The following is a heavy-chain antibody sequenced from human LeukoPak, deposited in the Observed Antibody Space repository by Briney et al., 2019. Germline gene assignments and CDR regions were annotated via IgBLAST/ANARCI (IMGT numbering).Heavy chain of an antibody. V-gene: IGHV3-23*01. J-gene: IGHJ4*02. CDR1: GFTFSSYA. CDR2: ISGSGGST. Sequence: PGGSLRLSCAASGFTFSSYAMSWVRQAPGKGLEWVSAISGSGGSTYYADSVKGRFTISRDNSKNTLYLQMNSLRAEDTAVYYCAKGEAIFGVVSYFDYWGQGTLVTVSS. D-gene: IGHD3-3*01. CDR3: AKGEAIFGVVSYFDY.